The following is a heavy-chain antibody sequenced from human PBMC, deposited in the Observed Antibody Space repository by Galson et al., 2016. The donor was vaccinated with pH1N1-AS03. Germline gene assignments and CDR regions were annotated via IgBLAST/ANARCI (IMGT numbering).Heavy chain of an antibody. CDR1: GGSISSYY. Sequence: SETLSLTCTVSGGSISSYYWSWIRQPAGKGLEWIGRIYTSGSTIYNPSLKSRVTVSVDTSKNQLSLKLTSVTAADTAVYYCARPRGESSSWYPFDHWGQGTLVTVSS. J-gene: IGHJ4*02. CDR2: IYTSGST. CDR3: ARPRGESSSWYPFDH. D-gene: IGHD6-13*01. V-gene: IGHV4-4*07.